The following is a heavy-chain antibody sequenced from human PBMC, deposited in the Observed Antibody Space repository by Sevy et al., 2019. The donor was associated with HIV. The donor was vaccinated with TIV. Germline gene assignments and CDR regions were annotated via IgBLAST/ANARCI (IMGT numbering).Heavy chain of an antibody. CDR2: ISNSGSTT. D-gene: IGHD5-18*01. V-gene: IGHV3-11*01. CDR3: ARVGYSYGSVDY. J-gene: IGHJ4*02. CDR1: RFTFSDYY. Sequence: GGSLRLSCAASRFTFSDYYMTWIRQAPGKGLEWVSYISNSGSTTYSADSVKGRFTISRDNAKNSLYLQMNSLRAEDMAVYYCARVGYSYGSVDYWGQGTPVTVSS.